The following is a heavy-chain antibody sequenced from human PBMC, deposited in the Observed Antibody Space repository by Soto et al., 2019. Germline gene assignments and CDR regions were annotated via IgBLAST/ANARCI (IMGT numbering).Heavy chain of an antibody. J-gene: IGHJ4*02. V-gene: IGHV1-18*01. CDR2: ISAYNGNT. CDR1: GYTFTSYG. D-gene: IGHD2-2*01. Sequence: ASVKVSCKASGYTFTSYGISWVRQAPGQGLEWMGWISAYNGNTNYAQKLQGRVTMTTDTSTSTAYMELRSLRSDDTAVYYCARVKTNIVVVPAAPDYWGQGTLVTSPQ. CDR3: ARVKTNIVVVPAAPDY.